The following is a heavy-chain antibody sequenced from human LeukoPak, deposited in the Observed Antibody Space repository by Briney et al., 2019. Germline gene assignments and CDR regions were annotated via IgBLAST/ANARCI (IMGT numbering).Heavy chain of an antibody. CDR3: ARVASGSYFGGNY. D-gene: IGHD1-26*01. Sequence: SVKVSCKASGGTFSSYAISWVRQAPGQGLEWMGGIIPIFGTANYAQKFQGRATITADESTSTAYMELSSLRSEDTAVYYCARVASGSYFGGNYWGQGTLVTVSS. J-gene: IGHJ4*02. V-gene: IGHV1-69*13. CDR2: IIPIFGTA. CDR1: GGTFSSYA.